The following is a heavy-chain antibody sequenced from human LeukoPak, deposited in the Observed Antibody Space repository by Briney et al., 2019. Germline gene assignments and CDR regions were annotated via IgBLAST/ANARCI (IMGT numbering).Heavy chain of an antibody. CDR2: IIPIFGTA. Sequence: GASVKVSCKASGGTFSSYAISWVRQAPGQGLEWMGGIIPIFGTANYAQKFQGRVTITADESTSTAYMELSSLRSEDTAVYYCARGKARGVISHYFDYWGQGTLVTVSS. D-gene: IGHD3-10*01. CDR3: ARGKARGVISHYFDY. J-gene: IGHJ4*02. V-gene: IGHV1-69*13. CDR1: GGTFSSYA.